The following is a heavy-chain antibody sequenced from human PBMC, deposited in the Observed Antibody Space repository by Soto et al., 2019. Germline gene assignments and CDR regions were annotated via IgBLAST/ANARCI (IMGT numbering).Heavy chain of an antibody. D-gene: IGHD3-22*01. J-gene: IGHJ3*02. CDR1: GFTFSGSA. CDR2: IRSKANSYAT. V-gene: IGHV3-73*01. Sequence: GGSLRLSCAASGFTFSGSAMHWVRQASGKGLEWVGRIRSKANSYATAYAASVKGRFTISRDDSKNTAYLQMNSLKTEDTAVYYCTRHPSLYYYDSSGYYTHDAFDIWGQGTMVTVSS. CDR3: TRHPSLYYYDSSGYYTHDAFDI.